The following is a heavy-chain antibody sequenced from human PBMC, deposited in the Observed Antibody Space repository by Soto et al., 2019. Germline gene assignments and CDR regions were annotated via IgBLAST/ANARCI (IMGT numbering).Heavy chain of an antibody. J-gene: IGHJ3*02. CDR1: GYTFTSYY. CDR2: INPSGGST. V-gene: IGHV1-46*01. D-gene: IGHD2-8*01. CDR3: ARGRDVLMVYAVDAFDI. Sequence: GASVKVSCKASGYTFTSYYMHWVRQAPGQGLEWMGIINPSGGSTSYAQKFQGRVTMTRDTSTSTVYMELSSLRSEDTAVYYCARGRDVLMVYAVDAFDIWGQGTMVTVSS.